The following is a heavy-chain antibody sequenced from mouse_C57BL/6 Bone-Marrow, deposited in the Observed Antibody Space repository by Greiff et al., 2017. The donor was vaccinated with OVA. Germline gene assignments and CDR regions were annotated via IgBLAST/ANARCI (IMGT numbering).Heavy chain of an antibody. CDR1: GYTFTSYW. Sequence: QVQLQQPGAELVKPGASVKVSCKASGYTFTSYWMHWVKQRPGQGLEWIGRIHPSDSDTNYNQKFKGKATLTVDKSSSTAYMQLSSLTSEDSAVYYCAIGFITTVVATWNYAMDYWGQGTSVTVSS. D-gene: IGHD1-1*01. J-gene: IGHJ4*01. CDR3: AIGFITTVVATWNYAMDY. V-gene: IGHV1-74*01. CDR2: IHPSDSDT.